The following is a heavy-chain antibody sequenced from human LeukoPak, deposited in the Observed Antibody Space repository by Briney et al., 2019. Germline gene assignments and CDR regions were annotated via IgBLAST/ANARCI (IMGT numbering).Heavy chain of an antibody. D-gene: IGHD5-12*01. J-gene: IGHJ4*02. CDR1: GFTFSSFW. CDR2: INQDGSEK. Sequence: GGSLRLSCAASGFTFSSFWMTWVRQAPGKGLEWVANINQDGSEKYYVDSMKGRFTISRDNAKNSVYLQMNSLRAEDTAVYYCARDGGVSGYDLLDYWGQGTLVTVSS. V-gene: IGHV3-7*01. CDR3: ARDGGVSGYDLLDY.